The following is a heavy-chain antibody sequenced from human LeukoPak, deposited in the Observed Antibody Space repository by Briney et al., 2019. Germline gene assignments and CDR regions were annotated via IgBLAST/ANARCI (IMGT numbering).Heavy chain of an antibody. CDR2: IYYSGST. CDR3: ARGPYSYDSSGAFDI. Sequence: KSSETLSLTCTVSGGSISSYYWSWIRQPPGKGLEWIGYIYYSGSTNDNPSLKSRVTISVDTSKNQFSLKLSSVTAADTAVYFCARGPYSYDSSGAFDIWGQGTMVTVSS. CDR1: GGSISSYY. J-gene: IGHJ3*02. D-gene: IGHD3-22*01. V-gene: IGHV4-59*08.